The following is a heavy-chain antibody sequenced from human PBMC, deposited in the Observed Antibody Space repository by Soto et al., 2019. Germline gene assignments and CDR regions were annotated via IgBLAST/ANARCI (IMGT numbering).Heavy chain of an antibody. CDR1: GGSIGSHY. D-gene: IGHD3-10*01. CDR3: AGQRGGDY. CDR2: ASYSGSP. Sequence: QVQLQESGPGLVKPSETLSLTCTVSGGSIGSHYWSWIRQPPGEGLEWIGRASYSGSPNYNPSLNSRVTTPIETSKNQFPVKLTSVTAADPAVYYCAGQRGGDYWGQGTLVTVSS. V-gene: IGHV4-59*08. J-gene: IGHJ4*02.